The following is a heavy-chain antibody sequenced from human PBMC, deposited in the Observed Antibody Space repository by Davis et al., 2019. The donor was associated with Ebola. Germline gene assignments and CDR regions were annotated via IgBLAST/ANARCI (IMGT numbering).Heavy chain of an antibody. J-gene: IGHJ6*02. Sequence: GSLRLSCAATGFTFSSNSMNWVRQAPGKGLEWVSSITSDSGRTSYAESVKGRFTISRDNAKNSLYLQMNSLRAEDTAVYYCVRGWGRSGLDVWGQGTTVTVSS. D-gene: IGHD3-16*01. CDR3: VRGWGRSGLDV. CDR2: ITSDSGRT. CDR1: GFTFSSNS. V-gene: IGHV3-21*01.